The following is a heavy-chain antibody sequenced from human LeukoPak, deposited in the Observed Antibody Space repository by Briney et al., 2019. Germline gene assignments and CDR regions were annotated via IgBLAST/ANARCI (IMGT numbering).Heavy chain of an antibody. V-gene: IGHV3-7*01. J-gene: IGHJ6*02. Sequence: PGGSLRLSCAASGFSLSNYWMSWVRQAPGKGLEWVANINQDGSVKYYVDSVMGRFTISKDNAKNSVYLQMNSLRPEDTAIYYCAWYGVTHGLDVWGQGTTVTVSS. CDR3: AWYGVTHGLDV. CDR1: GFSLSNYW. CDR2: INQDGSVK. D-gene: IGHD3-10*01.